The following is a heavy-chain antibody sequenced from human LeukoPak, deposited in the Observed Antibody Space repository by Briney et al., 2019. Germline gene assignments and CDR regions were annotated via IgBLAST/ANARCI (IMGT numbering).Heavy chain of an antibody. D-gene: IGHD6-19*01. CDR3: AKDGYSSGWSFDY. V-gene: IGHV3-23*01. CDR1: GFTFSSYA. CDR2: ISGSGGST. Sequence: SGGSLRLSCAASGFTFSSYAMSWVRQAPGKGLEWVSAISGSGGSTYYADSVKGLFTIFRDNSKNTLYLQMNSLRAEDTAVYYCAKDGYSSGWSFDYWGQGTPVTVSS. J-gene: IGHJ4*02.